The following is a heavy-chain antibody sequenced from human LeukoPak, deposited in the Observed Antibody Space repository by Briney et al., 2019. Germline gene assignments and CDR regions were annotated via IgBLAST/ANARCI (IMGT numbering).Heavy chain of an antibody. J-gene: IGHJ4*02. CDR2: IGSSGVIT. D-gene: IGHD3-22*01. CDR1: GFTFSSFE. V-gene: IGHV3-48*03. Sequence: GGSLRLSCAASGFTFSSFEMNWVRQAPGKGLEWISYIGSSGVITYYADSVKGRFTVSRDNAKNSLYLQMDSLRAEDTAVYYCARDVITSRLDCWGQGTLVTVSS. CDR3: ARDVITSRLDC.